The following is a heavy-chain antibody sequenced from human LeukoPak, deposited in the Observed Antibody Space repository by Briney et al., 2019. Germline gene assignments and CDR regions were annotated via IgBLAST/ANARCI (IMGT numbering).Heavy chain of an antibody. V-gene: IGHV4-39*01. D-gene: IGHD3-3*01. J-gene: IGHJ4*02. CDR3: ARLSTYYDFWSGYQYQYYFDY. Sequence: SETLSLTCTVSGGSISSSSYYWGWTRQPPGKGLEWIGSIYYSGSTYYNPSLKSRVTISVDTSKNQFSLKLSSVTAADTAVYYCARLSTYYDFWSGYQYQYYFDYWGQGTLVTVSS. CDR2: IYYSGST. CDR1: GGSISSSSYY.